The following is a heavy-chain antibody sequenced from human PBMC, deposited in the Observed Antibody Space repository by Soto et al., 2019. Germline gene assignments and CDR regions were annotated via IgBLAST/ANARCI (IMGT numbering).Heavy chain of an antibody. V-gene: IGHV4-4*02. CDR3: TRDPKYGMDV. CDR1: GGSISSNNW. J-gene: IGHJ6*02. CDR2: IYHTGNT. Sequence: SETLSLTCAVSGGSISSNNWWSWVRQPPGKGLEWIGEIYHTGNTNYNPSLKSRVTISVEKSKNQFSLRLTSVTAADTAVYYCTRDPKYGMDVWGQGTTVTVS.